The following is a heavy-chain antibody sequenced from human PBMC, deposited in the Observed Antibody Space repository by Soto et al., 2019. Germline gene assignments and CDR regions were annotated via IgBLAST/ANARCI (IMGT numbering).Heavy chain of an antibody. Sequence: VPLVESGGGSVQPGESLRLSCVASGITFSGFWMHWVRQVPGKGLVWVARVDSAGSGTSYADFVKGRFTISRDNAKNTLSLQMDSLRVEDTAVYYCATVFEHWGQGIPVTVSS. CDR2: VDSAGSGT. J-gene: IGHJ4*02. CDR1: GITFSGFW. CDR3: ATVFEH. V-gene: IGHV3-74*01.